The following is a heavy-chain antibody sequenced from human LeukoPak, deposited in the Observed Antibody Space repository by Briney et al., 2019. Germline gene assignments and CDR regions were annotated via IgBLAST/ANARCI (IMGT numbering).Heavy chain of an antibody. Sequence: SETLSLTCTVSGPFIKTYYWSWIRQVPGKGLEWIGHIYDSGNTNYNPSLKGRVTISVDTSKNQFSLKLSSVTAADTAVYYCARTHYDFWSGYHMAPWGQGTLVTVSS. CDR3: ARTHYDFWSGYHMAP. J-gene: IGHJ5*02. CDR1: GPFIKTYY. D-gene: IGHD3-3*01. CDR2: IYDSGNT. V-gene: IGHV4-59*01.